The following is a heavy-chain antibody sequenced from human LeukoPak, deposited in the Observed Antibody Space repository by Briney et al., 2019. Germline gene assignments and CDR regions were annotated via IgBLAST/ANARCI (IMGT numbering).Heavy chain of an antibody. V-gene: IGHV3-23*01. D-gene: IGHD3-9*01. CDR2: VSERGGGT. CDR3: AKGKWGLTINNFDV. Sequence: PGGSLRLSCVASGFTFSTYATGWVRPVPENGLGWVSRVSERGGGTCYAVSVKSRFTTSRDNSKDTLALQMNSLRAEDTAVYYCAKGKWGLTINNFDVWGQGTMVTVSS. CDR1: GFTFSTYA. J-gene: IGHJ3*01.